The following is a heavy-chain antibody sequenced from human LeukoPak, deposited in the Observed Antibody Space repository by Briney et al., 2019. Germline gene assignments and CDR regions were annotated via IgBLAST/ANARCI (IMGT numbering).Heavy chain of an antibody. V-gene: IGHV3-7*04. CDR1: GFTFSSYW. Sequence: GESLRLSCAASGFTFSSYWMSWVRQAPGKGLEWVANIKQDGSEKFYVDSVKGRFTISRDNAKNSLYLQMNSLRADDTAVYYCARTYDILTGYFDYWGQGTLVTVSS. D-gene: IGHD3-9*01. CDR2: IKQDGSEK. CDR3: ARTYDILTGYFDY. J-gene: IGHJ4*02.